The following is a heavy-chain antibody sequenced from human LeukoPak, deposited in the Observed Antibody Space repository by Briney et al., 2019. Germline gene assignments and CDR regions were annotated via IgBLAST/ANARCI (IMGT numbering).Heavy chain of an antibody. CDR3: ARKATLGKWDLLVDP. CDR1: GGTFSSYA. D-gene: IGHD1-26*01. Sequence: ASVKVSCKASGGTFSSYAISWVRQSPGQGLEWMGRIIPILGIANYAQKFQGRVTITADKSTSTAYMELSSLRSEDTAVYYCARKATLGKWDLLVDPWGQGTLVTVSS. J-gene: IGHJ5*02. CDR2: IIPILGIA. V-gene: IGHV1-69*04.